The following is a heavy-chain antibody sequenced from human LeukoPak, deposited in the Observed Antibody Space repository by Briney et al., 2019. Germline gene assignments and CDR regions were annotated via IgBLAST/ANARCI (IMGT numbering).Heavy chain of an antibody. J-gene: IGHJ4*02. Sequence: GGALRLSCAASGFTFRTYWMAWVRQAPGKGLEWVANIKSDGSAKYYVDSVKGRFTISRDDAKTSLYLQMDSLRAEDTAVYSCSRWGFSYTIDYWGQGTLVTVSS. CDR1: GFTFRTYW. CDR2: IKSDGSAK. CDR3: SRWGFSYTIDY. V-gene: IGHV3-7*01. D-gene: IGHD2-2*02.